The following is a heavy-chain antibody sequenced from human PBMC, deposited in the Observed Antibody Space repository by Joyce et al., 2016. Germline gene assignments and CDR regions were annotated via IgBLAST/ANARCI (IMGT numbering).Heavy chain of an antibody. J-gene: IGHJ4*02. D-gene: IGHD1-26*01. CDR1: GYPFTSYS. V-gene: IGHV1-46*03. CDR3: ARDTGNYYEFFYC. CDR2: IDPRGGST. Sequence: QEQLVQSGAEVKKPGTSVKVSCKASGYPFTSYSIHWVRQAPGQGRQWLGEIDPRGGSTTYAQKFQGRVTMTSNTSTRTLYMELSSLRSEDTALYYCARDTGNYYEFFYCWGQGTLVIVSS.